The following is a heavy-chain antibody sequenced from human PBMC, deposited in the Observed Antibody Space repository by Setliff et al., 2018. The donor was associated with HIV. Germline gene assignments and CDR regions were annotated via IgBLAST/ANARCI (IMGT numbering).Heavy chain of an antibody. CDR1: GFTFRNYK. CDR2: ISIGSGGAI. CDR3: ARRVYCSSTTCFDS. V-gene: IGHV3-21*01. D-gene: IGHD2-2*01. Sequence: PGGSLRLSCAASGFTFRNYKFNWVRQAPGGGLEWVSSISIGSGGAIDYADSVQGRFTISRDNSKNSLYLQMNSLRVEDTAVYYCARRVYCSSTTCFDSWGQGTLVTVSS. J-gene: IGHJ4*02.